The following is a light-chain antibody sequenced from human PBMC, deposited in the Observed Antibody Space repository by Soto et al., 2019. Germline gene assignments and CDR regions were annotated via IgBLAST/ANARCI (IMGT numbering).Light chain of an antibody. J-gene: IGKJ5*01. Sequence: DIQMTQSPSSLSASVGDRVTITCQASQDISNYLNWYEQKPGKAPKLLIYDASNLETGVPSRFSGSGSGTDFTFTISSLQPEDIVTYYCQQYDSVPPTFGQGTRLEIK. CDR1: QDISNY. V-gene: IGKV1-33*01. CDR2: DAS. CDR3: QQYDSVPPT.